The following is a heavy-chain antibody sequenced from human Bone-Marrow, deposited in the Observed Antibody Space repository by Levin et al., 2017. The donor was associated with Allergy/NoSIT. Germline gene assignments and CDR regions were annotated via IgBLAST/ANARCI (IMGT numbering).Heavy chain of an antibody. Sequence: SETLSLTCTVSGGSISSYYWSWIRQPPGKGLEWIGYIYYSGSTNYNPSLKSRVTISVDTSKNQFSLKLSSVTAADTAVYYCARLSYCSGGSCYLGNLDYWGQGTLVTVSS. D-gene: IGHD2-15*01. CDR1: GGSISSYY. J-gene: IGHJ4*02. V-gene: IGHV4-59*01. CDR2: IYYSGST. CDR3: ARLSYCSGGSCYLGNLDY.